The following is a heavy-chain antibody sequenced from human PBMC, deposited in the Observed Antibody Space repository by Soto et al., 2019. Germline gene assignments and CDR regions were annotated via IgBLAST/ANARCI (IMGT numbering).Heavy chain of an antibody. CDR3: ARDVVDDYGGKAAFDI. D-gene: IGHD4-17*01. Sequence: GGSLRLSCAASGFTVSSNYMSWVRQAPGKGLEWVSVIYSGGSTYYADSVKGRFTISRYNSKNTLYLQMNSLRAEDTAVYYCARDVVDDYGGKAAFDIWGQGTMVTVS. CDR2: IYSGGST. CDR1: GFTVSSNY. J-gene: IGHJ3*02. V-gene: IGHV3-66*01.